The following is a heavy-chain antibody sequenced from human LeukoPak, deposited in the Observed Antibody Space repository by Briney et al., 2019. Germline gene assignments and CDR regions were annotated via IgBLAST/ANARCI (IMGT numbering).Heavy chain of an antibody. D-gene: IGHD3-3*01. CDR3: AKLYDFWSGYYPV. J-gene: IGHJ4*02. Sequence: PGGSLRLSCAASGFTFSSYAMNWVRQAPGKGLEWVSAISGSGGSTYYADSVKGRFTISRDNSKNTLYLQMNSLRAEDTAVYYCAKLYDFWSGYYPVWGQGTLVTVSS. V-gene: IGHV3-23*01. CDR1: GFTFSSYA. CDR2: ISGSGGST.